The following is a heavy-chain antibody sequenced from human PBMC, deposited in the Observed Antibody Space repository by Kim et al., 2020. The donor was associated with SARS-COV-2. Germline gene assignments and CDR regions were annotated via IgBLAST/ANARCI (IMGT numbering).Heavy chain of an antibody. Sequence: ADSVKGRLSISGDNAKNSLYLQMNSLRAEATAVYYCARGYIAVARNWFDPWGQGTLVTVSS. D-gene: IGHD6-19*01. CDR3: ARGYIAVARNWFDP. V-gene: IGHV3-48*03. J-gene: IGHJ5*02.